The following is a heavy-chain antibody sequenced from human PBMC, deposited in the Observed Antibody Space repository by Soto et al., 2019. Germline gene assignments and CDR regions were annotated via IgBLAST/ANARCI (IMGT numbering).Heavy chain of an antibody. V-gene: IGHV4-39*01. J-gene: IGHJ6*03. CDR2: IYYSGST. CDR1: GGSISSSSYY. D-gene: IGHD2-8*01. CDR3: ARHMYCTNGVCYNRYYYYMDV. Sequence: SETLSLTCTVSGGSISSSSYYWGWIRQPPGKGLEWIGSIYYSGSTYYNPSLKSRVTISVDTSKNQFSLKLSSVTAADTAVYYCARHMYCTNGVCYNRYYYYMDVWGKGTTVTVSS.